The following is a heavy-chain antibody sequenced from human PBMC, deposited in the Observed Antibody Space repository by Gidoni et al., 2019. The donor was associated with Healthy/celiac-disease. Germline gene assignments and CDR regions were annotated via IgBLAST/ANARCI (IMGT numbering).Heavy chain of an antibody. Sequence: QVQLVQSGAEVKKPGASVKVSCKASGYTFTGYYMHWVRQAPGQGLEWMGWINPNSGGTNYAQKCQGRVTMTRDTSISTAYMELSRLRSDDTAVYYCARDQYSSGWAPRYYYYYYMDVWGKGTTVTVSS. CDR1: GYTFTGYY. J-gene: IGHJ6*03. CDR3: ARDQYSSGWAPRYYYYYYMDV. CDR2: INPNSGGT. D-gene: IGHD6-19*01. V-gene: IGHV1-2*02.